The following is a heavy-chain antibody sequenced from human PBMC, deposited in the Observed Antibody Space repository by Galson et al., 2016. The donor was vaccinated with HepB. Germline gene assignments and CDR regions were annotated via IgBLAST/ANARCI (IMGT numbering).Heavy chain of an antibody. CDR1: GGTFSSYA. J-gene: IGHJ6*03. CDR2: IVPIFGTA. CDR3: ARSPRGGYLGGLRYCYYYMDV. Sequence: SVKVSCKASGGTFSSYAISWVRQAPRQGLEWMGGIVPIFGTANYAQRFQGTVTITADESASTAYLELVSLRSEDTAVYYCARSPRGGYLGGLRYCYYYMDVWGQRDHGHRLL. V-gene: IGHV1-69*01. D-gene: IGHD2-15*01.